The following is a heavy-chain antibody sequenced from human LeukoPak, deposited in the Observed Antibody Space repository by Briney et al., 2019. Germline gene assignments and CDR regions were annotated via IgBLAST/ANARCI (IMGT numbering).Heavy chain of an antibody. CDR2: ISSSSSYI. V-gene: IGHV3-21*01. D-gene: IGHD6-13*01. J-gene: IGHJ5*02. CDR1: GFTFSSYS. Sequence: PGGSLRLSCAASGFTFSSYSMNWVRQAPGKGLEWVSSISSSSSYIYYADSVKGRFTISRDNSKNTLYLQMNSLRAEDTAVYYCAKDKQQLVMVPWFDPWGQGTLVTVSS. CDR3: AKDKQQLVMVPWFDP.